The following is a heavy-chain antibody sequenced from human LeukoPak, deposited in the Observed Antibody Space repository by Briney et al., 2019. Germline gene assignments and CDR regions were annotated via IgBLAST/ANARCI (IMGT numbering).Heavy chain of an antibody. Sequence: ASVKVSCKASGYTFTSYYMHWVRQAPGQGLEWMGWINPNSGVTNYAQKFQGRVTMTRDTSISTAYMELSRLRSDDTAVYYCARVLDSGYPVWDCWGQGTLVTVSS. CDR3: ARVLDSGYPVWDC. V-gene: IGHV1-2*02. J-gene: IGHJ4*02. CDR2: INPNSGVT. D-gene: IGHD5-12*01. CDR1: GYTFTSYY.